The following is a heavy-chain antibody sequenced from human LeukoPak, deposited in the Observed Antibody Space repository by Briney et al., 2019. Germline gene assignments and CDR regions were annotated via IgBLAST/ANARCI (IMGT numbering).Heavy chain of an antibody. CDR1: GGSISSSSYH. Sequence: SETLSLACTVSGGSISSSSYHWGWIRQPPGKGLEWIGSIYYSGSTYYNPSLKSRVTISVDTSKNQFSLKLSSVTAADTAVYYCARDPELLWFGELFADTHYYYGMDVWGQGTTVTVSS. CDR2: IYYSGST. CDR3: ARDPELLWFGELFADTHYYYGMDV. V-gene: IGHV4-39*02. J-gene: IGHJ6*02. D-gene: IGHD3-10*01.